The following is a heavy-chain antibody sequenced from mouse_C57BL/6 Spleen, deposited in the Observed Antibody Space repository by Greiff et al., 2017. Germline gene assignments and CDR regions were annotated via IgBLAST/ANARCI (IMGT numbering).Heavy chain of an antibody. V-gene: IGHV1-82*01. CDR1: GYAFSSSW. D-gene: IGHD2-5*01. Sequence: VQLQQSGPELVKPGASVKISCKASGYAFSSSWMNWVKQRPGKGLEWIGRIYPGDGDTNYNGKFKGKATLTADKSSRTAYMQLSSLTSEDSAVYFCARIYSNYVWYYAMDYWGQGTSVTVSS. J-gene: IGHJ4*01. CDR2: IYPGDGDT. CDR3: ARIYSNYVWYYAMDY.